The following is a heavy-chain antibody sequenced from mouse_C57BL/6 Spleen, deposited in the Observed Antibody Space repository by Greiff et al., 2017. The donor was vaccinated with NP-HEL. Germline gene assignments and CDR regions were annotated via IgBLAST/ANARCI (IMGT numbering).Heavy chain of an antibody. V-gene: IGHV1-39*01. J-gene: IGHJ1*03. CDR3: ARDGEGDWYFDV. CDR1: GYSFTDYN. Sequence: EVKLQESGPELVKPGASVKISCKASGYSFTDYNMNWVKQSNGKSLEWIGVINPNHGTTSYNQKFKGKATLTVDQSSSTAYMQLNSLTSEDSAVYYCARDGEGDWYFDVWGTGTTVTVSS. CDR2: INPNHGTT.